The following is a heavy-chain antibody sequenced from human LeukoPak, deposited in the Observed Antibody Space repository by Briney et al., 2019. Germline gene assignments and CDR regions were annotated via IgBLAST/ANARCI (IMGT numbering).Heavy chain of an antibody. J-gene: IGHJ4*02. V-gene: IGHV3-11*01. D-gene: IGHD3-3*01. CDR2: ISSSGSTI. CDR3: AQQYDFWSGYYVGY. CDR1: GFTFSDYY. Sequence: PGGSLRLSCAASGFTFSDYYMSWIRQAPGKGLEWVSYISSSGSTIYYADSVKGRFTISRDNAKNSLYLQMNSLRAEDTAVYYCAQQYDFWSGYYVGYWGQGTLVTVSS.